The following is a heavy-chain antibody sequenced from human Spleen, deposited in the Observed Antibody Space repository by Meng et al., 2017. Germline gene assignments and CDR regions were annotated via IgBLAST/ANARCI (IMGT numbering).Heavy chain of an antibody. D-gene: IGHD2-15*01. CDR1: GRCVREYY. CDR2: INHHGSN. CDR3: ARAGGSS. Sequence: QVKVPRWASGMVTSKPTAYTTSTVSGRCVREYYGRWIRQTAGKGVEWIGEINHHGSNNYSPIFKSRATISVDTSKKKLSLKLSSVNAADTAVYYCARAGGSSWGQGTLVTVSS. V-gene: IGHV4-34*01. J-gene: IGHJ4*02.